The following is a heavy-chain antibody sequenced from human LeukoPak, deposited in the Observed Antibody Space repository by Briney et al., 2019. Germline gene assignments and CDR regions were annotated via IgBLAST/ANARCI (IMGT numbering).Heavy chain of an antibody. D-gene: IGHD4-23*01. Sequence: ASVKVSCKASGGTFSSYAISWVRQAPGQGLEWMGWINTNTGNPTYAQGFTGRFVFSLDTSVSTAYLQISSLKAEDTAGYYCATSNRVVTHDYWGQGTLVTVSS. J-gene: IGHJ4*02. V-gene: IGHV7-4-1*02. CDR3: ATSNRVVTHDY. CDR2: INTNTGNP. CDR1: GGTFSSYA.